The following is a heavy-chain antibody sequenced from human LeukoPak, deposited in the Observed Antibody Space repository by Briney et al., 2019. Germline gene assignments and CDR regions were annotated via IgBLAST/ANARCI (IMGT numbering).Heavy chain of an antibody. V-gene: IGHV3-7*01. Sequence: GGSLRLSCAASGFTFSSYAMSWVRQAPGKGLEWVANIKQDGSEKYYVDSVKGRFTISRDNAKNSLYLQMNSLRAEDTAVYYCARFTSGDYYDSSGYYGYWGQGTLVTVSS. D-gene: IGHD3-22*01. J-gene: IGHJ4*02. CDR1: GFTFSSYA. CDR2: IKQDGSEK. CDR3: ARFTSGDYYDSSGYYGY.